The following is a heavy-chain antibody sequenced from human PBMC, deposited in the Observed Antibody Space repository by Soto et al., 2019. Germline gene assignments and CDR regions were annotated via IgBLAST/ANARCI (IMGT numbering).Heavy chain of an antibody. Sequence: VHLQESGPGLVKPSGTLSLTCAVSGASISSGSWWSWVRQPPGKGLEWIGEIFHDGSTNYNPSLKSRVTMSVDKSKNYFSLELTSVTAADTALYYCARDEYNDSSDWGQGTLVTVSS. CDR2: IFHDGST. J-gene: IGHJ4*02. CDR3: ARDEYNDSSD. D-gene: IGHD1-1*01. CDR1: GASISSGSW. V-gene: IGHV4-4*02.